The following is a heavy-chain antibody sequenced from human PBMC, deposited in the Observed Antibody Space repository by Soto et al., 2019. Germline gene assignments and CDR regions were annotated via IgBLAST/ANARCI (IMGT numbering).Heavy chain of an antibody. D-gene: IGHD6-19*01. J-gene: IGHJ3*02. CDR1: GYTFTGYY. CDR3: AIQAYRQWLGDAFDI. V-gene: IGHV1-2*04. Sequence: ASVKVSCKASGYTFTGYYMHWVRQAPGQGLEWMGWINPNSGGTNYAQKFQGWVTMTRDTSISTAYMELSRLRSDDTAVYYCAIQAYRQWLGDAFDIWGQGTMVTVSS. CDR2: INPNSGGT.